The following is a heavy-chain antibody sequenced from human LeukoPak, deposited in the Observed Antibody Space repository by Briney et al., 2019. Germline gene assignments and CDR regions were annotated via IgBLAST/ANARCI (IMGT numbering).Heavy chain of an antibody. CDR1: GFTVSSNY. J-gene: IGHJ4*02. Sequence: GGSLRLSCAASGFTVSSNYMSWVRQAPGKGLEWVSVIYSGGSTYYADSVKGRFTISRDNSKNTLYLQMNSLRAEDTAVYYCARGGYGDYRTYEYYFDYWGQGTLVTVSS. D-gene: IGHD4-17*01. CDR2: IYSGGST. V-gene: IGHV3-53*01. CDR3: ARGGYGDYRTYEYYFDY.